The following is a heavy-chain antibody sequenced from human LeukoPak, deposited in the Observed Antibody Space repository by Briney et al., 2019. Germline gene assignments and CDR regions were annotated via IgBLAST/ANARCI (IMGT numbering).Heavy chain of an antibody. CDR2: IYYSGST. Sequence: SETLSLTCTVSGGSISSSSYYWGWIRQPPGKGLEWIGSIYYSGSTYYNPSLKSRVTISVDTSKNQFSLKLSSVTAADTAVYYCARVGQLAFDYWGQGTLVTVSS. J-gene: IGHJ4*02. CDR3: ARVGQLAFDY. V-gene: IGHV4-39*07. CDR1: GGSISSSSYY. D-gene: IGHD2-2*01.